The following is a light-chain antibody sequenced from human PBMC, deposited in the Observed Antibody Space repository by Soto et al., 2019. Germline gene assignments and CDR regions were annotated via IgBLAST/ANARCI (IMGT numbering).Light chain of an antibody. Sequence: QSVLTQPPSVSGTPGQTVIISCSGSNSNIGRNTANWYQQLPGTAPKLLVYLNNQRPSGVSDRFSGSKSGTSASLAISGLQSDDEADYYCVAWDNDLNGVVFGGGTKLTVL. CDR1: NSNIGRNT. J-gene: IGLJ3*02. CDR3: VAWDNDLNGVV. CDR2: LNN. V-gene: IGLV1-44*01.